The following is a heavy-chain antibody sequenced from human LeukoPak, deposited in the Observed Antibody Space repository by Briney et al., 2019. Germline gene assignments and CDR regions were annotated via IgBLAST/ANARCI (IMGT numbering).Heavy chain of an antibody. J-gene: IGHJ6*02. D-gene: IGHD6-13*01. CDR3: ARARAAAGTWFAYYYYGMDV. Sequence: GGSLRLSCAAPGFTVSSNYMSWVRQAPGKGLEWVSVIYSGGSTYYADSVKGRFTISRDNSKNTLYLQMNSLRAEDTAVYYCARARAAAGTWFAYYYYGMDVWGQGTTVTVSS. CDR1: GFTVSSNY. V-gene: IGHV3-66*01. CDR2: IYSGGST.